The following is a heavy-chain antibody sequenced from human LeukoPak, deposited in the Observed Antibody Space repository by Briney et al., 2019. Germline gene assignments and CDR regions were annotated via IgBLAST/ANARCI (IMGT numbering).Heavy chain of an antibody. CDR2: IIPIFGTA. Sequence: ASVKVSCKASGGTFSSYAISWVRQAPGQGLEWMGGIIPIFGTANYAQKFQGRVTITTDESTSTAYMELSSLRSEDTAVYYCARVSYPGSSSWYYFDYWGQGTLVTVSS. V-gene: IGHV1-69*05. J-gene: IGHJ4*02. CDR3: ARVSYPGSSSWYYFDY. D-gene: IGHD6-13*01. CDR1: GGTFSSYA.